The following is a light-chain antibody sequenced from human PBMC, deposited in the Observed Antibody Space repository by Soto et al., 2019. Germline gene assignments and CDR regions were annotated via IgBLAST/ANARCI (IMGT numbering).Light chain of an antibody. CDR2: KAS. J-gene: IGKJ1*01. V-gene: IGKV1-5*03. CDR1: QSIRSW. CDR3: QQYNSYPWT. Sequence: DIQMTQSPSTLSASVGDRVTITCRSSQSIRSWLAWYQQKPGKAPKLLIYKASSLERRVPSRFSGSGSGTEFTLTISSLQPDDFATYYCQQYNSYPWTFGQGPKV.